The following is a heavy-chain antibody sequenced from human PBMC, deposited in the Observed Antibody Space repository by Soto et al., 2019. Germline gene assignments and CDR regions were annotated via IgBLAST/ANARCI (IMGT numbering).Heavy chain of an antibody. V-gene: IGHV3-23*01. Sequence: GGSLRLSCAASGFTFSSYAMSWVRQAPGKGLEWVSAISGSGGSTYYADSVKGRFTISRDNSKNTLYLQMNSLRAEDTAVYYCAKVIVEMATITPYYYYGMDVWGQGTTVTVSS. CDR3: AKVIVEMATITPYYYYGMDV. CDR1: GFTFSSYA. CDR2: ISGSGGST. D-gene: IGHD5-12*01. J-gene: IGHJ6*02.